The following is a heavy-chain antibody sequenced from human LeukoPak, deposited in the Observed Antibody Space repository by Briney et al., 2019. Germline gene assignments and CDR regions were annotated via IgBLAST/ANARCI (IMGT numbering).Heavy chain of an antibody. CDR3: ANNRYHSDFNGYRNLFDN. Sequence: PSETLSLTCTVSGGSISSDYWSWLRQPPGKGLEWIGQIYYNGNPAYNPSLKSRVTISVDTSKKQFSLRLRSVTAAATAVYFFANNRYHSDFNGYRNLFDNWGQGTLVAVSS. V-gene: IGHV4-59*08. CDR1: GGSISSDY. J-gene: IGHJ4*02. D-gene: IGHD3-22*01. CDR2: IYYNGNP.